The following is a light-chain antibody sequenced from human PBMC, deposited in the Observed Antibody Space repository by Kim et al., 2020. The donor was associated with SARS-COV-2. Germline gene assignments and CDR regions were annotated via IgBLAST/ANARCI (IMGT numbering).Light chain of an antibody. CDR3: QQANTFPIT. V-gene: IGKV1-12*01. CDR2: AAS. Sequence: ASVGDTVTITCRASQGISSWVAWYQQKPGEAAKRLIYAASSLQSGVPGRFSGSESGTDFTLTISSLQPEDFATYYCQQANTFPITFGQGTRLEIK. J-gene: IGKJ5*01. CDR1: QGISSW.